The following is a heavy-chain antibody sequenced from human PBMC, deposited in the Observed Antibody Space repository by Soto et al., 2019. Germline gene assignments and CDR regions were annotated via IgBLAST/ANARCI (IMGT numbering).Heavy chain of an antibody. D-gene: IGHD3-10*01. CDR1: GYTFTGYD. CDR2: ITPKSGGT. V-gene: IGHV1-2*02. CDR3: ARVRNHLWYDAFDI. J-gene: IGHJ3*02. Sequence: ASVKVSCKASGYTFTGYDMHWVRQAPGQGLEWMGWITPKSGGTNYAQKFQGRVTMTRDTPISTAYMELSSLRSDDTAVYYCARVRNHLWYDAFDIWGQGTMVTVSS.